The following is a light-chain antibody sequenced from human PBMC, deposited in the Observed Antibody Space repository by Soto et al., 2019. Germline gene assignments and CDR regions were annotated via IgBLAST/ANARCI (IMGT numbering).Light chain of an antibody. J-gene: IGLJ2*01. CDR3: SSYTSSSTLPVV. CDR1: SSDVGGYNY. Sequence: QSALTQPASVSGSPGQSITISCTGTSSDVGGYNYVSWYQQHPGKAPKLMIYDVSNRPSGVSNRFSGSKSGNTASLTISGPQAEDEADYYCSSYTSSSTLPVVFGGGTKVTVL. V-gene: IGLV2-14*01. CDR2: DVS.